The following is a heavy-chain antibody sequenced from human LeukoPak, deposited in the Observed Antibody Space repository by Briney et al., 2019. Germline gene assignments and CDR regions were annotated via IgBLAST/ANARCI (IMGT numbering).Heavy chain of an antibody. J-gene: IGHJ4*02. V-gene: IGHV1-24*01. CDR3: ATLPVQYYYDSSGYF. D-gene: IGHD3-22*01. CDR1: GYTLTELS. Sequence: ASVTVSCKVSGYTLTELSMHWVRQAPGKGLEWMGGFDPEDGETIYAQTFQGRVTMTEDTSTDTAYMELSRLRSEDTAVYYCATLPVQYYYDSSGYFWGQGTLVTVSS. CDR2: FDPEDGET.